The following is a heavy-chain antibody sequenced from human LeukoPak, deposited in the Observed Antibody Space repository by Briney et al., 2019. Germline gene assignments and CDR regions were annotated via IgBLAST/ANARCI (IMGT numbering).Heavy chain of an antibody. Sequence: GGSLRLSCAASGFTFSGYAMSWVRQAPGKGLEWVSAISGSGGSTYYADSVKGRFTISRDNSKNTLYLQMNSLRAEDTAVYYCAKKIYEGIAVAGKDYWGQGTLVTVSS. CDR2: ISGSGGST. V-gene: IGHV3-23*01. CDR1: GFTFSGYA. D-gene: IGHD6-19*01. CDR3: AKKIYEGIAVAGKDY. J-gene: IGHJ4*02.